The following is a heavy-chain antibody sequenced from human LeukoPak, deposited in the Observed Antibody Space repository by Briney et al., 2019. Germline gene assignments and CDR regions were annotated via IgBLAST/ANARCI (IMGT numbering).Heavy chain of an antibody. J-gene: IGHJ2*01. Sequence: ETESLTCTVPGGSISSYYWSWIRQPPRERLERVGYIYYSRSTNYTPSLRTILTISEDTSKNQCSLKLSSVTAADTAVYYCARGSAVAATFDLWGRGTLGTVSS. CDR3: ARGSAVAATFDL. CDR2: IYYSRST. CDR1: GGSISSYY. V-gene: IGHV4-59*01. D-gene: IGHD6-19*01.